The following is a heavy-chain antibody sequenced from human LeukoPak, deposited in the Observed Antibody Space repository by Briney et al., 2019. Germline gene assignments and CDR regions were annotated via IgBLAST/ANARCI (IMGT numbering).Heavy chain of an antibody. CDR3: ARLYYHFWSGSYYYYMDV. Sequence: SETLSLTCTVSGGSISSYYWSWIRQPAGKGLEWIGRIYSSGSTNYNPSLKSRLTISLDKSKNQLSLKLSSVTAADTALYYCARLYYHFWSGSYYYYMDVWGKGTTVTVSS. V-gene: IGHV4-4*07. J-gene: IGHJ6*03. D-gene: IGHD3-3*01. CDR2: IYSSGST. CDR1: GGSISSYY.